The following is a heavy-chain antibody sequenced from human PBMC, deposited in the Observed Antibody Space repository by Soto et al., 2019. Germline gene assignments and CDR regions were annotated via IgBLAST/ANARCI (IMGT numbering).Heavy chain of an antibody. D-gene: IGHD3-22*01. J-gene: IGHJ4*02. CDR1: VFTFSDHY. CDR3: ARDLGYYDSSGYFDY. CDR2: ISSSGDII. Sequence: GGSLRLSCTSSVFTFSDHYMRWIRQAPGKGLEWVSYISSSGDIIYYADSVKGRFTISRDNAKNSLYLQMNSLRAEDTAVYYCARDLGYYDSSGYFDYWGQGTLVTVSS. V-gene: IGHV3-11*01.